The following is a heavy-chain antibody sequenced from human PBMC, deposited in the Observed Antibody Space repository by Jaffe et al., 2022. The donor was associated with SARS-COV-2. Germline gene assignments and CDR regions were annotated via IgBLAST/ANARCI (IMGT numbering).Heavy chain of an antibody. CDR2: ISYGGTT. V-gene: IGHV4-31*03. J-gene: IGHJ6*02. Sequence: QVQLQESGPGLVKPAQTLSLTCSVSGGSISSRGRYWSWIRQLPGKGLEWLGFISYGGTTYYNPSLRSRVTISVDTSQNQFSLKLTSVTEADTAVYYCARDRQDSGTHFGMDVWGQGTSVTVSS. CDR3: ARDRQDSGTHFGMDV. CDR1: GGSISSRGRY.